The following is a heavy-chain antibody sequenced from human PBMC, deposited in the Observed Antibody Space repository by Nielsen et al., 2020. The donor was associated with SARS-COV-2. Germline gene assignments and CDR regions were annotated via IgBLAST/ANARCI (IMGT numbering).Heavy chain of an antibody. D-gene: IGHD3-10*01. V-gene: IGHV4-31*03. Sequence: SETLSLTCTVSGGSISSGGYYWSWIRQHPGKGLEWIGYTYYSGSTYYNPSLKSRVTISVDTSKNQFSLKLSSVAAADTAVYYCAREALKELLWFGESSSYYGMDVWGQGTTVTVSS. J-gene: IGHJ6*02. CDR3: AREALKELLWFGESSSYYGMDV. CDR1: GGSISSGGYY. CDR2: TYYSGST.